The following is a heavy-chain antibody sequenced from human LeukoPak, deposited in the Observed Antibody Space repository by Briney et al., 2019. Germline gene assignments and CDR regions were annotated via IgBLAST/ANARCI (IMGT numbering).Heavy chain of an antibody. CDR3: ARDRFYDYVWGSYRLYY. Sequence: GGSLRLSCAASGFTFSSYGMHWVRQAPGKGLEWVAVISYDGEDKYYADSVKGRFTISRDNSKNTLYLQMNSLRAEDTAVYYCARDRFYDYVWGSYRLYYWGQGTLVTVSS. CDR2: ISYDGEDK. CDR1: GFTFSSYG. V-gene: IGHV3-30*19. D-gene: IGHD3-16*02. J-gene: IGHJ4*02.